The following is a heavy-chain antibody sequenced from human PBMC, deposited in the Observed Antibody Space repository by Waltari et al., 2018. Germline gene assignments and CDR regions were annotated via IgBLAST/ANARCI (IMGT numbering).Heavy chain of an antibody. CDR3: ASQDYYDTLDAFDI. CDR2: IYYSGST. D-gene: IGHD3-22*01. CDR1: GGSISSSSYY. Sequence: QLQLQESGPGLVKPSETLSLTCTVSGGSISSSSYYWGWIRQPPGKGLEWIGSIYYSGSTYYNPSLKSRVTISVDTSKNQFSLKLSSVTAADTAVYYCASQDYYDTLDAFDIWGQGTMVTVSS. V-gene: IGHV4-39*01. J-gene: IGHJ3*02.